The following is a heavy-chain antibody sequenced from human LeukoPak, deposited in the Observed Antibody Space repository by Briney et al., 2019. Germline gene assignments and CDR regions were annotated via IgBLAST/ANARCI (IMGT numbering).Heavy chain of an antibody. CDR1: VFTASSNY. Sequence: GGCLRLSSAASVFTASSNYMSWVRAAPGKGLGCVSVFYSGRSTYYADSVKGRFTISRDNSKNTLYLQMNSLRAEDTAVYYCARGSGWYKAVDYWGQGTLVTVSS. D-gene: IGHD6-19*01. J-gene: IGHJ4*02. CDR3: ARGSGWYKAVDY. CDR2: FYSGRST. V-gene: IGHV3-53*01.